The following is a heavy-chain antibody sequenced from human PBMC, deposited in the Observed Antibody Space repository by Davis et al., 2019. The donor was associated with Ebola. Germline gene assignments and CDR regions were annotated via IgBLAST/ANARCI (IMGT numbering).Heavy chain of an antibody. J-gene: IGHJ1*01. Sequence: GESLKISCAASGFTFTDYYMSWVRQAPGKGLEWVSAISGSGGSTYYADSVKGRFTISRDNSKNTLYLQMNSLRAEDTAVYYCAKDQITRPFHHWGQGTLVTVSS. V-gene: IGHV3-23*01. D-gene: IGHD3-16*01. CDR3: AKDQITRPFHH. CDR2: ISGSGGST. CDR1: GFTFTDYY.